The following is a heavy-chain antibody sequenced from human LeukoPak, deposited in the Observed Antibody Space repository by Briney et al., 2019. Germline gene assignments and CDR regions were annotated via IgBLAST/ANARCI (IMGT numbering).Heavy chain of an antibody. J-gene: IGHJ4*02. V-gene: IGHV3-23*01. Sequence: GRSLIPSCAASTFILRNYSMSWDRQAPGKGLEWVSSITGSGDHTYYTDSVKGRFTLSRDNSKNTLKVEMNILRDEDTAIYYCAKWGDYDILTGYYVADFWGQGTLVTVSS. CDR1: TFILRNYS. CDR3: AKWGDYDILTGYYVADF. CDR2: ITGSGDHT. D-gene: IGHD3-9*01.